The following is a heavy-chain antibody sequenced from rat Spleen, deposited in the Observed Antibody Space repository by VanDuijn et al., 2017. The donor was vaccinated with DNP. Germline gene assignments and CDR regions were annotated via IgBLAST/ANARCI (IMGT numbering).Heavy chain of an antibody. J-gene: IGHJ4*01. D-gene: IGHD4-4*01. CDR1: GYSITTNY. CDR3: ASYEEGTGFGAMDA. V-gene: IGHV3-1*01. Sequence: EVQLQESGPGLVKPSQSLSLTCSVTGYSITTNYWGWIRKFPGNRMEWIGLISYSGSTSYSPSLKSRISITRDTSKNQFFLQLNSVATEGQATYYWASYEEGTGFGAMDAWGQGTSVTVSS. CDR2: ISYSGST.